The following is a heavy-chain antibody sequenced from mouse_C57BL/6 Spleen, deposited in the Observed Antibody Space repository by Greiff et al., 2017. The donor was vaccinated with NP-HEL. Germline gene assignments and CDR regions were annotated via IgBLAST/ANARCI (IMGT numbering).Heavy chain of an antibody. CDR2: ISSGGSYT. D-gene: IGHD3-2*02. V-gene: IGHV5-6*01. Sequence: EVKLVESGGDLVKPGGSLKLSCAASGFTFSSYGMSWVRQTPDKRLEWVATISSGGSYTYYPDSVKGRFTISRDNAKNTLYLQMSSLKSEDTAMYYCARHTAQATVFDYWGQGTTLTVSS. CDR3: ARHTAQATVFDY. J-gene: IGHJ2*01. CDR1: GFTFSSYG.